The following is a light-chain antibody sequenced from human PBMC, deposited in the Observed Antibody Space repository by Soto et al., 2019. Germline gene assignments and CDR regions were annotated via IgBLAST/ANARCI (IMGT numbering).Light chain of an antibody. CDR1: SSDIGGYNY. V-gene: IGLV2-14*03. J-gene: IGLJ1*01. CDR2: DVT. Sequence: QSALTQPASLSGSPGQSITISCTGTSSDIGGYNYVSWYQQHPGKAPKLIIHDVTNRPSGVSDRFFGSKSGNTASLTISGLQAEDEADYYGSSYRASSTTHYVFGTGTKVTVL. CDR3: SSYRASSTTHYV.